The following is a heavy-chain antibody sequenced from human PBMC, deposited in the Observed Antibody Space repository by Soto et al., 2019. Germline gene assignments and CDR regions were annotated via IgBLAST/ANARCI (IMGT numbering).Heavy chain of an antibody. D-gene: IGHD3-10*01. CDR1: GFTFSDYY. Sequence: QVQLVESGGGLVKPGGSLRLSCAASGFTFSDYYMSWIRQAPGKGLEWVSYISSSGSTICYADSVKGRFTISRDNAKNPLYLQMHSLRAEHTPVYYCARAGGSNWFGELLGYWGQGSPVTVSS. V-gene: IGHV3-11*01. J-gene: IGHJ4*02. CDR2: ISSSGSTI. CDR3: ARAGGSNWFGELLGY.